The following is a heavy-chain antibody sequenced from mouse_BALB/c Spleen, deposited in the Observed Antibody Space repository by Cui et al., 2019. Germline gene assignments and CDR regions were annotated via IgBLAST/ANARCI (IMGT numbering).Heavy chain of an antibody. D-gene: IGHD1-1*01. CDR3: ARYDYYGSSYFDY. CDR1: GYTFTSYW. V-gene: IGHV1-72*01. Sequence: QLQHLTASLVQTVASLQLSCKASGYTFTSYWMHWVKQRPGRGLEWIGRIDPNSGGTKYNEKFKSKATLTVDKPSSTAYMQLSSLTSEDSAVYYCARYDYYGSSYFDYWGQGTTLTVSS. J-gene: IGHJ2*01. CDR2: IDPNSGGT.